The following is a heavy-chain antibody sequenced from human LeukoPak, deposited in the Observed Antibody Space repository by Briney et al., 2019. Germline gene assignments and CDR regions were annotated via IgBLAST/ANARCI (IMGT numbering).Heavy chain of an antibody. CDR1: GYTFTSYY. J-gene: IGHJ4*02. Sequence: ASVKVSCKASGYTFTSYYMHWVRQAPGQGLEWMGIINPSGGSTSYAQKFQGRVTMTRDMSTSTVYMELSSLRSEDTAVYYCAREEYRYGYSGYWGQGTLVTVSS. CDR3: AREEYRYGYSGY. CDR2: INPSGGST. D-gene: IGHD5-18*01. V-gene: IGHV1-46*01.